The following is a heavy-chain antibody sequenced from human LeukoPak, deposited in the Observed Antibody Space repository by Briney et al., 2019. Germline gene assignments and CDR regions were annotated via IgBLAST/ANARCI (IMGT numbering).Heavy chain of an antibody. V-gene: IGHV3-13*04. CDR3: ARGLPGGLDP. D-gene: IGHD4-11*01. Sequence: AGGSLILSCAASGFTFSTYDMHWVRQATGKGLEWVSSTGTSGDTYYLGSVKGRFTISRENAKSSLYLQMNSLRAGDTAVYYCARGLPGGLDPWGQGTLVTVSS. CDR2: TGTSGDT. J-gene: IGHJ5*02. CDR1: GFTFSTYD.